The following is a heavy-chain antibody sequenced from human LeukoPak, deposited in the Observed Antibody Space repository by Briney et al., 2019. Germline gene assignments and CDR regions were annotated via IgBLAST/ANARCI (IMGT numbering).Heavy chain of an antibody. Sequence: AGGSLRLSCAASGFTFSSYSMNRVRQAPGKGLEWVSSISSSSSSIYYADSVKGRFTISRNNAKNSLYLQMNSLRAEDTAVYYCARAPDDYDFWSGYYTTWRYFDYWGQGTLVTVSS. V-gene: IGHV3-21*01. CDR3: ARAPDDYDFWSGYYTTWRYFDY. CDR1: GFTFSSYS. D-gene: IGHD3-3*01. CDR2: ISSSSSSI. J-gene: IGHJ4*02.